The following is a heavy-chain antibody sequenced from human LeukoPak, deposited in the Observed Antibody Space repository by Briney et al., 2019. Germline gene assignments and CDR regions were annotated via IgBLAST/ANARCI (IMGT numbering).Heavy chain of an antibody. V-gene: IGHV3-21*01. CDR3: ARVPTGGGWTYDY. Sequence: GGSLRLSCAASGFTFSDQSMNWVRQAPGKGLEWVSSISSNSLHIFYADSVKGRFTISRDNAKNSLYLQMNNLRAEDTAVYYCARVPTGGGWTYDYWGQGTLVTVSS. J-gene: IGHJ4*02. CDR2: ISSNSLHI. CDR1: GFTFSDQS. D-gene: IGHD3-16*01.